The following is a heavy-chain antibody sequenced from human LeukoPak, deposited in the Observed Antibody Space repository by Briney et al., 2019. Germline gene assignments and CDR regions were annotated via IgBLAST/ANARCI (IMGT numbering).Heavy chain of an antibody. CDR1: GFTFSSYW. J-gene: IGHJ4*02. Sequence: GGSLRLSCAASGFTFSSYWMSWVRQAPGKGLEWVASIKQDGSEKYYVDSVKGRFTISRDNAKNSLYLQMNSLRAEDTAVYYCARPPGKYYDSSGYYFGYWGQGTLVTVSS. V-gene: IGHV3-7*01. CDR3: ARPPGKYYDSSGYYFGY. D-gene: IGHD3-22*01. CDR2: IKQDGSEK.